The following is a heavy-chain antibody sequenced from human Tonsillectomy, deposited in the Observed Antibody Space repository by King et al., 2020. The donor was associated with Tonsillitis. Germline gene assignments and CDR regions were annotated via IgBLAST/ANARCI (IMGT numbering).Heavy chain of an antibody. D-gene: IGHD2-15*01. Sequence: VQLVESGAEVKKPGSSVKVSCKASGGTFSSYAISWVRQAPGQGLEWMGGIIPIFGTANYAQKFQGRVTITADESTSTAYMELSSLRSEDTAVYYCARVIWEVVDHYSYYYYMDVWGKGTTVTVSS. V-gene: IGHV1-69*01. CDR2: IIPIFGTA. CDR3: ARVIWEVVDHYSYYYYMDV. J-gene: IGHJ6*03. CDR1: GGTFSSYA.